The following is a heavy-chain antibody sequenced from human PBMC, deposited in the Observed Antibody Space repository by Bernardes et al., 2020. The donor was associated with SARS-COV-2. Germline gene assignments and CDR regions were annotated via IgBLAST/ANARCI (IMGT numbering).Heavy chain of an antibody. CDR2: IYPGDSDT. Sequence: GESLKISCKGSGYSFTRYWIGWVRQMPEQGLEWMGIIYPGDSDTRYSPSFQGQVTISADMSIGTAYLQWSSLKASDSAMYYCARRANYDSSGYYTYFDYWGQGTLVTVSS. CDR1: GYSFTRYW. V-gene: IGHV5-51*01. D-gene: IGHD3-22*01. J-gene: IGHJ4*02. CDR3: ARRANYDSSGYYTYFDY.